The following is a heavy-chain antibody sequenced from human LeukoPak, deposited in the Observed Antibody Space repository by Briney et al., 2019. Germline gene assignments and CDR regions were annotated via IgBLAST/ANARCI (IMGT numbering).Heavy chain of an antibody. V-gene: IGHV1-69*13. D-gene: IGHD5-12*01. Sequence: SVKVSCKASGGTFSSYAISWVRQAPGQGREWMGGIIPIFGTANYAQKFQGRVTITADESTSTAYMELSSLRSEDTAVYYCARASIVATISYYYYGMDVWGKGTTVTVSS. CDR3: ARASIVATISYYYYGMDV. J-gene: IGHJ6*04. CDR1: GGTFSSYA. CDR2: IIPIFGTA.